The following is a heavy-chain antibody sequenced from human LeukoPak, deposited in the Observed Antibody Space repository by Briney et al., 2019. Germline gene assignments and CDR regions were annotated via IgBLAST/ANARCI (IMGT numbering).Heavy chain of an antibody. V-gene: IGHV4-59*01. Sequence: KTSETLSLTCTVSGGSISDYYWSWIRQPPGKELEWIAYISYGGSANYNPSLKSRVTMSLDTSKNQFSLKLNSVTAADTAVYYCARVSYSSSADYWGQGTLVTVPS. CDR3: ARVSYSSSADY. J-gene: IGHJ4*02. CDR2: ISYGGSA. CDR1: GGSISDYY. D-gene: IGHD6-6*01.